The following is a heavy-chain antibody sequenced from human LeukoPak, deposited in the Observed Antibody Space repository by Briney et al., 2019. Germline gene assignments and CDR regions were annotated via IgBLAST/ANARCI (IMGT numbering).Heavy chain of an antibody. V-gene: IGHV3-11*01. CDR2: ISSSGSSI. CDR1: GFTFDDYA. D-gene: IGHD3-10*02. Sequence: GGSLRLSCAASGFTFDDYAMHWVRQAPGKGLEWVSYISSSGSSIYYADSVKGRFTISRDNAKNSLYLQMNSLRAEDTAVYYCARDVFGELLSGYDYWGQGTLVTVSS. CDR3: ARDVFGELLSGYDY. J-gene: IGHJ4*02.